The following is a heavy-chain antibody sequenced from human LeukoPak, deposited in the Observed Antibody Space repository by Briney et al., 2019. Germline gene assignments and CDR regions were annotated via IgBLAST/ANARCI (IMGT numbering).Heavy chain of an antibody. CDR2: ISSSSSYI. Sequence: KAGGSLRLSCAASGFTFSSYSMNWVRQAPGKGLEWVSSISSSSSYIYYAGSVKGRFTISRDNAKNSLYLQMNSLRAEDTAVYYCASCSLYYDFWSGYYLDENYWGQGTLVTVSS. J-gene: IGHJ4*02. D-gene: IGHD3-3*01. CDR3: ASCSLYYDFWSGYYLDENY. CDR1: GFTFSSYS. V-gene: IGHV3-21*01.